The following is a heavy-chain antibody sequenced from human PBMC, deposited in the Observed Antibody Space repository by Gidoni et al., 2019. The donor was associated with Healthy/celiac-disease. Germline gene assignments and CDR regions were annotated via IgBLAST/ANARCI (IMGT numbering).Heavy chain of an antibody. D-gene: IGHD2-21*02. CDR1: GFTVSSNY. CDR3: ARPKTRDSDAFDI. CDR2: IYSGGST. V-gene: IGHV3-53*02. J-gene: IGHJ3*02. Sequence: EVQLVETGGGLIQPGGSLRLSCAASGFTVSSNYMSWVRQAPGKGLEWVSVIYSGGSTYYADSVKGRFTISRDNSKNTLYLQMNSLRAEDTAVYYCARPKTRDSDAFDIWGQGTMVTVSS.